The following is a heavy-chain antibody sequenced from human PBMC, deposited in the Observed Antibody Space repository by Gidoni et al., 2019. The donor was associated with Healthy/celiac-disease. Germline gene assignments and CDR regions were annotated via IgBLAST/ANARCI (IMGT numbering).Heavy chain of an antibody. CDR2: ISAYNGNT. CDR3: ARLEADYFDY. V-gene: IGHV1-18*01. D-gene: IGHD2-15*01. CDR1: GYTFTSYC. Sequence: QDQLVQSGAEVKKPGAAGKVTCKAAGYTFTSYCISWVRQAPGQGLEWMGWISAYNGNTNYAQKLQGRVTMTTDTSTSTAYMELRSLRSDDTAVYYCARLEADYFDYWGQGTLVTVSS. J-gene: IGHJ4*02.